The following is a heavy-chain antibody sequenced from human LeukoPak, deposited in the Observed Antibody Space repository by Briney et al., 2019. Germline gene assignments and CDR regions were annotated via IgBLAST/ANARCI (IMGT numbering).Heavy chain of an antibody. CDR2: INHSGST. Sequence: SETLSLTCAVYGGSISGYYWSWIRQPPGKGLEWIGEINHSGSTNYNPSLKSRVTISVDTSKNQFSLKLSSVTAADTAVYYCAREIYYMDVWGKGTTVTVSS. J-gene: IGHJ6*03. CDR1: GGSISGYY. V-gene: IGHV4-34*01. CDR3: AREIYYMDV.